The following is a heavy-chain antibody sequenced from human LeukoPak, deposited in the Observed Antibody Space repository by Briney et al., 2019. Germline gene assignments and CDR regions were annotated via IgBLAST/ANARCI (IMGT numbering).Heavy chain of an antibody. D-gene: IGHD2-2*01. CDR1: GYTFTGYY. CDR2: INPNSGGI. CDR3: ASVGSSTSWPYFDY. J-gene: IGHJ4*02. V-gene: IGHV1-2*02. Sequence: ASVNVSCKASGYTFTGYYMHWVRQAPGQGLEWMGWINPNSGGINYAQKFQGRVTMTRDTSISTAYMELSRLRSDDTAVYYCASVGSSTSWPYFDYWGQGTLVTVSS.